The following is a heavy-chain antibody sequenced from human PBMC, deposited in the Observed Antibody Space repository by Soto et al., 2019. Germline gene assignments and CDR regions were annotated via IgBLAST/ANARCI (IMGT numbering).Heavy chain of an antibody. CDR2: VTHSGTA. J-gene: IGHJ4*02. V-gene: IGHV4-30-2*01. CDR1: GGSINSGAFS. D-gene: IGHD1-1*01. CDR3: GRIHWREGRLDQ. Sequence: QVHLQESGSGLVKPAQTLSLTCSVSGGSINSGAFSLSWIRQPPGKGLQWIGYVTHSGTAYSIPSLSGRLTPSVDSSQNPFFLKLTSGTAGDSAVYYRGRIHWREGRLDQWGQGTPVTVSS.